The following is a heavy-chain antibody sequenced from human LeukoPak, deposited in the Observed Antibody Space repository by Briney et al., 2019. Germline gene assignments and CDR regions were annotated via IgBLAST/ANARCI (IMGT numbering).Heavy chain of an antibody. Sequence: GGSLRLSCAAYGFTFSTYAMSWVRQAPGKGLDWVSTISGSGGSTYYADSVKGRFTISRDNSKNTLYLQMNSLRAEDTALYYCAKDGSSSWYRYFDYWGQGTLVTVSS. CDR1: GFTFSTYA. V-gene: IGHV3-23*01. CDR3: AKDGSSSWYRYFDY. D-gene: IGHD6-13*01. J-gene: IGHJ4*02. CDR2: ISGSGGST.